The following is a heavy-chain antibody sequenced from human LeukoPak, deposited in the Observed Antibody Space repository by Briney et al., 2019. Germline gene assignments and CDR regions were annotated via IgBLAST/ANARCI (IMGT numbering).Heavy chain of an antibody. D-gene: IGHD3-10*01. CDR2: INPSSAST. CDR3: ARDGSYYYGSGSYYKSGYFDY. CDR1: GGTFSSYA. V-gene: IGHV1-46*01. J-gene: IGHJ4*02. Sequence: GASVKVSCKASGGTFSSYAISWVRQAPGQGLEWMGIINPSSASTSYAQKFQGRVTMTRDTSTSTVYMELSSLRSEDTAVYYCARDGSYYYGSGSYYKSGYFDYWGQGTLVTVSS.